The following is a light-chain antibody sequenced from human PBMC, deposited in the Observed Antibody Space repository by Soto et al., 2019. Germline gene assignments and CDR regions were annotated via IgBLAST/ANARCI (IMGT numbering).Light chain of an antibody. Sequence: EIVLTQSPGTLSLSPGERATLSCRASQSVSSNYLAWYQRKPGQAPRLLIYGASIRSTDLPNRFSGSGSGTDFTLTITRLEPEDFAVYFCQQYGRSPPTFGQGTKVEIK. CDR2: GAS. CDR1: QSVSSNY. V-gene: IGKV3-20*01. J-gene: IGKJ1*01. CDR3: QQYGRSPPT.